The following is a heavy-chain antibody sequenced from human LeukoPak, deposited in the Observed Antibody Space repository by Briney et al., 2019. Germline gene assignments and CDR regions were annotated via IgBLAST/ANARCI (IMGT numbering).Heavy chain of an antibody. Sequence: PGGSLRLSCAASGCTFSSYWMSWVRQAPGKGLEWVANIKQDGSEKYYVDSVKGRFTISRDNAKNSLYLQMLSVRPKHTAVYQCARPHFTPVDALDLWPQGKMVPVSS. CDR3: ARPHFTPVDALDL. V-gene: IGHV3-7*01. D-gene: IGHD2-15*01. CDR1: GCTFSSYW. CDR2: IKQDGSEK. J-gene: IGHJ3*01.